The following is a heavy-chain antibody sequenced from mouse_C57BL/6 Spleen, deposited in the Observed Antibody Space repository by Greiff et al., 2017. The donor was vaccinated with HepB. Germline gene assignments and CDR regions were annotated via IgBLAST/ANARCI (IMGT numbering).Heavy chain of an antibody. CDR2: ISGGGGNT. CDR3: ARQVYYDYDGEIDY. D-gene: IGHD2-4*01. V-gene: IGHV5-9*01. J-gene: IGHJ2*01. CDR1: GFTFSSYT. Sequence: EVKLVESGGGLVKPGGSLKLSCAASGFTFSSYTMSWVRQTPEKRLEWVATISGGGGNTYYPDSVKGRFTISRDNAKNTLYLQMSSLRSEDTALYYCARQVYYDYDGEIDYWGQGTTLTVSS.